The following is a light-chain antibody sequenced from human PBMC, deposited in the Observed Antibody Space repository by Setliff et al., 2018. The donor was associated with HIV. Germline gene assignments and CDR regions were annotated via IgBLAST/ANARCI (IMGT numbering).Light chain of an antibody. CDR3: SSYTSRTPLYL. V-gene: IGLV2-14*03. Sequence: QSALTQPASVSGSPGQSITISCTGTSSDVGGYNYVSWYQQHPGKAPKLMISDVSNRPSGVSNRFSGSKSANTASLTISGLQAEDEADYYCSSYTSRTPLYLFGTGTKV. J-gene: IGLJ1*01. CDR1: SSDVGGYNY. CDR2: DVS.